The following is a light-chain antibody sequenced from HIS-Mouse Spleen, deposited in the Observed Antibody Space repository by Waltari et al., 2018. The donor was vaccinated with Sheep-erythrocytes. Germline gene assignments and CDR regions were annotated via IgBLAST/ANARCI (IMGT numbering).Light chain of an antibody. CDR3: CSYAGSSTPWV. CDR1: SSDVGSYTL. J-gene: IGLJ3*02. V-gene: IGLV2-23*01. CDR2: EGS. Sequence: QSDLTQPASVSGSPGQSITISCTGTSSDVGSYTLVSWYQQHPGKAPKLMIYEGSKRPSGVSNRFSGSKSGNTASLTISGLQAEDEADYYCCSYAGSSTPWVFGGGTKLTVL.